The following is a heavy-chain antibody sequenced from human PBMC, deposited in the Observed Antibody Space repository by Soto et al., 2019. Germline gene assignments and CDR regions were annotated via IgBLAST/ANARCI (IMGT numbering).Heavy chain of an antibody. CDR1: EGTFSSYT. D-gene: IGHD6-13*01. J-gene: IGHJ4*02. CDR3: ARAPAAAGPYYFDY. Sequence: QVQLVQSGAEVKKPGSSGKVSCKASEGTFSSYTISWVRKAPGQGLGWMGRIIPILGIANYAQKFQGRVTITADKSTSTAYMELSSLRSEDTAVYYCARAPAAAGPYYFDYWGQGTLVTVSS. V-gene: IGHV1-69*02. CDR2: IIPILGIA.